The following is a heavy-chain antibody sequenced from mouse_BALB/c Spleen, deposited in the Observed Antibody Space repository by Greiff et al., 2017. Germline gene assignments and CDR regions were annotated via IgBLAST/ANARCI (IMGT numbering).Heavy chain of an antibody. CDR3: ARVGVWLGYFDV. D-gene: IGHD2-2*01. Sequence: VQLKESGPSLVKPSQTLSLTCSVTGDSITSGYWNWIRKFPGNKLEYMGYISYSGSTYYNPSLKSRISITRDTSKNQYYLQLNSVTTEDTATYYCARVGVWLGYFDVWGAGTTVTVSS. V-gene: IGHV3-8*02. CDR1: GDSITSGY. J-gene: IGHJ1*01. CDR2: ISYSGST.